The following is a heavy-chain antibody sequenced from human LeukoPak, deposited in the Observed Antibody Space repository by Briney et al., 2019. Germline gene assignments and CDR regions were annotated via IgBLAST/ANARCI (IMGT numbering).Heavy chain of an antibody. CDR3: ARDRGGYSSAWLFDY. V-gene: IGHV4-59*01. CDR2: IYYSGST. CDR1: GGSISGYY. J-gene: IGHJ4*02. Sequence: PSETLSLTCTVSGGSISGYYWSWLRQPPGKGLEWIGYIYYSGSTNYNPSLKSRVTISVDTSRNQFSLKLTSVTAADTAVYYCARDRGGYSSAWLFDYWGQGTLVTVSS. D-gene: IGHD6-19*01.